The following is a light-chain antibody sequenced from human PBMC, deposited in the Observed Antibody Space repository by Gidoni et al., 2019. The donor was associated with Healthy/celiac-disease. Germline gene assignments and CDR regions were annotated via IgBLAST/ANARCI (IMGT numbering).Light chain of an antibody. CDR1: KSLSSY. CDR2: AAS. Sequence: DIQMTQSQSSLSASVGDRGTITCRASKSLSSYFNWYQQKPGKAPKLLFYAASSLQSGVPSRFSGSGSVTAFPLTISSLQPEDFATYYCQQCYSTPQRTFGHGTKVEIK. J-gene: IGKJ1*01. CDR3: QQCYSTPQRT. V-gene: IGKV1-39*01.